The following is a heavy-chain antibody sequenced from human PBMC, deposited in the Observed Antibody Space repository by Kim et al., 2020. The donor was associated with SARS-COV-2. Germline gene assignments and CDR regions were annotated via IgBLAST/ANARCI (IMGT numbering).Heavy chain of an antibody. CDR1: GYSFTSYW. J-gene: IGHJ3*02. D-gene: IGHD3-10*01. Sequence: GESLKISCKGSGYSFTSYWISWVRQMPGKGLEWMGRIDPSDSYTNYSPSFQGHVTISADKSISTAYLQWSSLKASDTAMYYCARIQFYYGSGSYYIWAFDIWGQGTMVTVSS. CDR3: ARIQFYYGSGSYYIWAFDI. V-gene: IGHV5-10-1*01. CDR2: IDPSDSYT.